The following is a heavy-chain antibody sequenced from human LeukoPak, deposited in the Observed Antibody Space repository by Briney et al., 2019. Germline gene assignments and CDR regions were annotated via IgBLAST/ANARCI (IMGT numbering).Heavy chain of an antibody. V-gene: IGHV3-53*01. CDR2: IYSGGST. CDR3: ARASGYYYYYMDV. Sequence: PGGSLRLSCAASGFTVSSNYMSWVRQAPGKGLEWVSVIYSGGSTYYADSVKGRFTISRDNSKNTLYLQMNSLRAEDTAVYYCARASGYYYYYMDVWGKGTTVTISS. D-gene: IGHD3-10*01. J-gene: IGHJ6*03. CDR1: GFTVSSNY.